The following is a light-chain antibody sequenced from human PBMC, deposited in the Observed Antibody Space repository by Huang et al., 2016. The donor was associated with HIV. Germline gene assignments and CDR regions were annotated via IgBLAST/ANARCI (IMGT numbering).Light chain of an antibody. J-gene: IGKJ3*01. Sequence: DIVMTQTPLSLSVTPGQPASISCKSSQSLLHSDGKTYLYWYLQKPGQSPQLLSYAVSNRFSGVPDRFSGSGSGTDFTLKISRVEAEDVGVYYCMESIQLPLFTFGPGTKVDIK. CDR1: QSLLHSDGKTY. CDR2: AVS. V-gene: IGKV2D-29*02. CDR3: MESIQLPLFT.